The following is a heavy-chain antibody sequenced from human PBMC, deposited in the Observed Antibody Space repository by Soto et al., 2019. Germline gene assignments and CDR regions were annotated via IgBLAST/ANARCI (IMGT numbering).Heavy chain of an antibody. V-gene: IGHV4-34*01. CDR1: GGSFSGYY. J-gene: IGHJ3*02. CDR3: ARRRYMVVVTAPPHDAFDI. D-gene: IGHD2-21*02. Sequence: QVQLQQWGAGLLKPSETLSLTCAVYGGSFSGYYWSWIRQPPGKGLEWIGEINHSGSTNYNPSLMSGVTISVDPSKNQFSLKLISVTAADTAVYYCARRRYMVVVTAPPHDAFDIWGQGTMVTVSS. CDR2: INHSGST.